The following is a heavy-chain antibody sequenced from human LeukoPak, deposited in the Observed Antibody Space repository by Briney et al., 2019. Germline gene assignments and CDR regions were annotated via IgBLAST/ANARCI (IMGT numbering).Heavy chain of an antibody. J-gene: IGHJ5*02. V-gene: IGHV4-4*07. CDR2: IYTSGST. Sequence: SETLSLTCTVSGGSISSYYWSWIRQPAGKGLEWIGRIYTSGSTNYNPSLKSRVTTSVDTSKNQFSLKLSSVTAADTAVYYCARGMAAAGTLGSWFDPWGQGTLVTVSS. CDR1: GGSISSYY. CDR3: ARGMAAAGTLGSWFDP. D-gene: IGHD6-13*01.